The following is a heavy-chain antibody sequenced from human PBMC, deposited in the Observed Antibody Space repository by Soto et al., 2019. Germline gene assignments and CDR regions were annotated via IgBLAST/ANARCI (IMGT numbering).Heavy chain of an antibody. CDR2: IYHSVTT. J-gene: IGHJ4*02. Sequence: TLSLPFAVSGGSISSAGYSWSWIRQPPRKGLECIGYIYHSVTTYYNPSLKSRVTISVDRSKNQFSLKLSSVTAADTAVYYCARGPPLAYWGQGTLVTVSS. CDR3: ARGPPLAY. CDR1: GGSISSAGYS. V-gene: IGHV4-30-2*01.